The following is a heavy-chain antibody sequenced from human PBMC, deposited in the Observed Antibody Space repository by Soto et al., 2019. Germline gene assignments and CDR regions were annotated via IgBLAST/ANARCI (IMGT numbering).Heavy chain of an antibody. CDR2: IKQDGSEK. Sequence: PGGSLRLSCAASGCTFSSCWKSWVRQAPGKGLGWVANIKQDGSEKYYEDSVKGRFTISRDNAKNSLYLQMNSLRAEDTAVYYSARDRVPGNYHDSSGYLGIWGQGTMVTVSS. J-gene: IGHJ3*02. V-gene: IGHV3-7*05. CDR1: GCTFSSCW. CDR3: ARDRVPGNYHDSSGYLGI. D-gene: IGHD3-22*01.